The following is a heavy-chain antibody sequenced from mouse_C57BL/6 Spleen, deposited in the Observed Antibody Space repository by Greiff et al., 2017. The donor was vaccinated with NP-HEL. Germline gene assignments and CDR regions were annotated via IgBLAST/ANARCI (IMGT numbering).Heavy chain of an antibody. V-gene: IGHV5-6*02. CDR3: SRHGLITTVVAPSYFYAMDY. CDR1: GFTFSSYG. CDR2: ISSGGSYT. J-gene: IGHJ4*01. Sequence: EVKVEESGGDLVKPGGSLKLSCAASGFTFSSYGMSWVRQTPDKRLEWVATISSGGSYTYYPDSVKGRFTISRDNAKNTLYLQKSSLKSEDTAVYYCSRHGLITTVVAPSYFYAMDYWGQGTSVTVSS. D-gene: IGHD1-1*01.